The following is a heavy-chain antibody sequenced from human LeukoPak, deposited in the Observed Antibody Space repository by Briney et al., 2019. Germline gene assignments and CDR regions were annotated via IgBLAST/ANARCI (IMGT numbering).Heavy chain of an antibody. V-gene: IGHV3-21*01. J-gene: IGHJ5*02. CDR2: ISSSSSYI. CDR3: ARDPDSSGSLSWFHP. Sequence: PGGSLRLSCAASGFTFSSYSMNWVRQAPGKGLEWGSSISSSSSYIYYAASVKGRFTISRDNAKNSLYLELNSLRAEDTAVYYCARDPDSSGSLSWFHPWGQGTLVPVSS. D-gene: IGHD3-22*01. CDR1: GFTFSSYS.